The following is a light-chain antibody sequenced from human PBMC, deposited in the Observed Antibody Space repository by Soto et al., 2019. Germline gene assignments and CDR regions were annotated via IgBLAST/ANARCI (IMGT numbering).Light chain of an antibody. Sequence: DIVMTQSPDSLAVSLGERATINCKYSQSVLYSSNNKNYLAWYQQKPGQPPKLLIYWASTRESGVPDRFSGSGSGTDFTLTISSLQPDDFAAYYCQQYNTYPWTFGQGTKVDIK. J-gene: IGKJ1*01. CDR2: WAS. V-gene: IGKV4-1*01. CDR1: QSVLYSSNNKNY. CDR3: QQYNTYPWT.